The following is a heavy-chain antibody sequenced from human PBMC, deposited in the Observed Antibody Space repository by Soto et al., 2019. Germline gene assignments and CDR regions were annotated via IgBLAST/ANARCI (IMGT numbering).Heavy chain of an antibody. Sequence: QVQLQESGPGLVKPSQTLSLTCTVSGGSISSGDYYWSWIRQPPGKGLEWIGYIYYSGSTYYNPSLKSRVTISVDTSKNQFPLKLSSVTAADTAVYYCARERMVGGSGTWFDPWGQGTLVTVSS. CDR3: ARERMVGGSGTWFDP. CDR1: GGSISSGDYY. V-gene: IGHV4-30-4*01. CDR2: IYYSGST. J-gene: IGHJ5*02. D-gene: IGHD3-10*01.